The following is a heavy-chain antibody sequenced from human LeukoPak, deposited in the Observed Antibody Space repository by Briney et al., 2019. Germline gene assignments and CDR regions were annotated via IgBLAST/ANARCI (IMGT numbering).Heavy chain of an antibody. CDR1: GGSISSSSYY. CDR2: IYYSGST. Sequence: SETLSLTCTVSGGSISSSSYYWGWIRQPPGKGLEWIGSIYYSGSTYYNPSLKSRVTISVDTSKNQFSPKLSSVTAADTAVYYCARALAAAGTDAFDIWGQGTMVTVSS. CDR3: ARALAAAGTDAFDI. D-gene: IGHD6-13*01. V-gene: IGHV4-39*07. J-gene: IGHJ3*02.